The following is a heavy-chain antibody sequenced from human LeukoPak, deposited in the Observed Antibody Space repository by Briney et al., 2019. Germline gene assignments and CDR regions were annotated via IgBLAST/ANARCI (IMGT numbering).Heavy chain of an antibody. CDR3: ATDSLPPSPNTILRNYYYMDV. Sequence: PSETLSLTCSVSGGSISISNYYWGWIRHPPGKGLEWIGTIYYSGSTYYSPSLKSRLTISVDTSKNQFSLRLTSVTAADTAVYYCATDSLPPSPNTILRNYYYMDVWGKGTTVTISS. J-gene: IGHJ6*03. CDR2: IYYSGST. V-gene: IGHV4-39*07. CDR1: GGSISISNYY. D-gene: IGHD1-26*01.